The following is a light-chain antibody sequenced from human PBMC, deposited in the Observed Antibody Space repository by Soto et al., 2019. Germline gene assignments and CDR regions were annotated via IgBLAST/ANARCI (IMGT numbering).Light chain of an antibody. CDR1: SSDVGGYNY. CDR2: DVS. Sequence: QSVLTQPASVSGSPGQSITISCTGTSSDVGGYNYVSWYQQHPGKAPKLMIYDVSNRPSGVSNRFSGSKSGNTASLTISGLQAEDEADYYCSSYTSCSILDYVFGTVTEVTV. V-gene: IGLV2-14*01. J-gene: IGLJ1*01. CDR3: SSYTSCSILDYV.